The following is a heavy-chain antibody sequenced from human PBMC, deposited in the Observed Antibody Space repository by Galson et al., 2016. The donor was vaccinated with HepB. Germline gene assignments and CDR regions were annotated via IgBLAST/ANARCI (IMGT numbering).Heavy chain of an antibody. Sequence: SLRLSCAASGFTFEDYAMHWVRQAPWKGLEWVSSINWNSYSIGYADSVKGRFTISRDNAKNPLYLQMNSLRAEDTALYYCAKHRNSDLSYFMDVWGKGTTVTVSS. CDR2: INWNSYSI. CDR1: GFTFEDYA. CDR3: AKHRNSDLSYFMDV. V-gene: IGHV3-9*01. D-gene: IGHD3-3*01. J-gene: IGHJ6*04.